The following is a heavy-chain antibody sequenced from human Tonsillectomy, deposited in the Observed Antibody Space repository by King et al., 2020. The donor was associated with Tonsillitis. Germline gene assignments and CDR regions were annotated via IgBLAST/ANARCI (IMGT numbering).Heavy chain of an antibody. Sequence: QLVQSGGGLVKPGGSLRLSCATSGFTFSSYSMNWVRQAPGKGLEWVSSISSSSSYIFYADSVKGRFTISRDNAKNSLYLQMNSLRAEDTAVYYCARGGSPGGWYLDYWGQGTLVTVSS. CDR1: GFTFSSYS. D-gene: IGHD6-19*01. CDR2: ISSSSSYI. J-gene: IGHJ4*02. CDR3: ARGGSPGGWYLDY. V-gene: IGHV3-21*01.